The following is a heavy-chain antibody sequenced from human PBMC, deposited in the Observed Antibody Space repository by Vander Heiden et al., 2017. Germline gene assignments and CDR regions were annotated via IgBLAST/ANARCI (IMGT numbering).Heavy chain of an antibody. V-gene: IGHV4-34*01. CDR3: ARGHQGIAAAGTRRFDP. CDR1: GGSFTGYY. Sequence: QVQLQQWGAGLLTPSETLSLTCAVYGGSFTGYYWRWIRQPPGKGLEWIGGINHSGSTNYNTALKSRVTISVDTSKNQVSLKLSSVTAADTAVYYCARGHQGIAAAGTRRFDPWGQGTLVTVSS. J-gene: IGHJ5*02. D-gene: IGHD6-13*01. CDR2: INHSGST.